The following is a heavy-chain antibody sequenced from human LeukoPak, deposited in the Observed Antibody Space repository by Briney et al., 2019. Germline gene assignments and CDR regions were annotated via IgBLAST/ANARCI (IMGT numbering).Heavy chain of an antibody. V-gene: IGHV1-18*01. Sequence: ASVKVSCKASGGTFSSYAISWVRQAPGQGLEWMGWISAYNGNTNYAQKLQGRVTMTTDTSTSTAYMELRSLRSDDTAVYYCARDSRAPYYDFWSGYSGYGMDVWGQGTTVTVSS. CDR1: GGTFSSYA. D-gene: IGHD3-3*01. CDR3: ARDSRAPYYDFWSGYSGYGMDV. J-gene: IGHJ6*02. CDR2: ISAYNGNT.